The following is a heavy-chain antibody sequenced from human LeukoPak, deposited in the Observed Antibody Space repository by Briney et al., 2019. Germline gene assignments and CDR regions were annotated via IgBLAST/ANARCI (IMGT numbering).Heavy chain of an antibody. D-gene: IGHD2-15*01. J-gene: IGHJ4*02. CDR1: GFTFSSYA. CDR3: VKVSRYCSGGNCYDYFDY. CDR2: ISSNGGST. Sequence: GGSLRLSCSAPGFTFSSYAMHWVRQAPGKGLEYVSAISSNGGSTYYADSVKGRFTISRDNSKNTLYLQMSSLRAEDTAVYYCVKVSRYCSGGNCYDYFDYWGQGTLVTVSS. V-gene: IGHV3-64D*06.